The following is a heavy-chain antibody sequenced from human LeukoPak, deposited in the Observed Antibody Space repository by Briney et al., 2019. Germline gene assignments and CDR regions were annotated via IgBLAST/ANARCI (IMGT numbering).Heavy chain of an antibody. CDR1: GFTFSSYS. V-gene: IGHV3-48*01. CDR2: ISSSSSTI. J-gene: IGHJ4*02. CDR3: ARSPPTTAETPVY. Sequence: PGGSLRLSCAASGFTFSSYSMNWVRQAPRKGLEWVSYISSSSSTIYYADSVKGRFTISRDNAKNSLYLQMNSLRAEDTAVYYCARSPPTTAETPVYWGQGILVTVSS. D-gene: IGHD4-23*01.